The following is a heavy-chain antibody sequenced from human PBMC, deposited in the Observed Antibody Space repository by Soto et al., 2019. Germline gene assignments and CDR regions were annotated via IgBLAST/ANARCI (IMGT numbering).Heavy chain of an antibody. J-gene: IGHJ4*02. CDR3: ARPVYDPRLNFMYFDF. V-gene: IGHV4-4*02. CDR2: IFHDGTA. D-gene: IGHD3-22*01. CDR1: GVSLTSGNW. Sequence: SETLSLTCAVSGVSLTSGNWWTWVRQSPQRGLEYIGEIFHDGTANYYPSFERRVAMSVDTSRNQFSLKLTSVTAADTAVYFCARPVYDPRLNFMYFDFWGRGPRVTVPS.